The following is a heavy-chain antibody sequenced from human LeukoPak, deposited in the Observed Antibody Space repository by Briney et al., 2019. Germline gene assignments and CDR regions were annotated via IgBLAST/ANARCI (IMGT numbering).Heavy chain of an antibody. CDR2: INQDGTEK. CDR3: AKLAKYFYGAETFYFFEH. CDR1: GFSFTTYW. D-gene: IGHD3-10*01. Sequence: PGGSPRLSCAAPGFSFTTYWMSSVRQAQGKGLEWVANINQDGTEKCYVDSVKGRFTISRDNGKNSLYLQMNSLRVEDTAVYYCAKLAKYFYGAETFYFFEHWGQGTPVTASS. V-gene: IGHV3-7*01. J-gene: IGHJ4*02.